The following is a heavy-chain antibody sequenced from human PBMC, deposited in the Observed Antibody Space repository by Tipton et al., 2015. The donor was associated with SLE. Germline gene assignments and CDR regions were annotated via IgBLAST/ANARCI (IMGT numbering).Heavy chain of an antibody. CDR3: ARVPMAMNAAGY. J-gene: IGHJ4*02. Sequence: SGFIFRNYWLSWVRQAPGEGLEWVANINEDGSEKYYVGSVRGRFTISRDNAQSSLYLQMNSLRAEDTGIYYCARVPMAMNAAGYWGQGTLVTVSS. CDR1: GFIFRNYW. CDR2: INEDGSEK. D-gene: IGHD5-24*01. V-gene: IGHV3-7*01.